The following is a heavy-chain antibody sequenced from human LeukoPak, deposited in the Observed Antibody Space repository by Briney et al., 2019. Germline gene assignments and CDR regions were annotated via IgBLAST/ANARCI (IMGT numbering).Heavy chain of an antibody. CDR1: GYTFTGYY. CDR3: ARDSIAEAGTSDY. J-gene: IGHJ4*02. V-gene: IGHV1-2*02. D-gene: IGHD6-13*01. CDR2: INPNSGGT. Sequence: GASVKVSCKASGYTFTGYYMHWVRQAPGQGLEWMGWINPNSGGTNYAQKFQGRVTMTRDTSISTAYMELSRLRSDDTAVYYCARDSIAEAGTSDYWGQGTLVTVSS.